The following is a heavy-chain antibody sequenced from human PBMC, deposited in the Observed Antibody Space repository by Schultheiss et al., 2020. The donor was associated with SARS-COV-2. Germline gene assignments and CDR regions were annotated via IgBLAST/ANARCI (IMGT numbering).Heavy chain of an antibody. CDR2: INPNSGGT. D-gene: IGHD2-15*01. CDR1: GYTFTSYG. J-gene: IGHJ6*02. CDR3: AREDRSYYYYGMDV. Sequence: ASVKVSCKASGYTFTSYGISWVRQAPGQGLEWMGWINPNSGGTNYAQKFQGRVTMTRDTSISTAYMELSRLRSDDTAVYYCAREDRSYYYYGMDVWGQGTTVTVSS. V-gene: IGHV1-2*02.